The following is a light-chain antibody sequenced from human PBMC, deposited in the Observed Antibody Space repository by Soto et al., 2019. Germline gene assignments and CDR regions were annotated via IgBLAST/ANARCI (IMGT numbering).Light chain of an antibody. CDR1: QGISTY. Sequence: DIQLTQSPSFLSASVGDRVTITCRASQGISTYLAWYLQRPGKAPKLLIYGASTLQSGVPSRFSGSGSGTEFTLTISSLQPDDFATYYCQQYNSYYTFGQGTKLEIK. J-gene: IGKJ2*01. CDR2: GAS. V-gene: IGKV1-9*01. CDR3: QQYNSYYT.